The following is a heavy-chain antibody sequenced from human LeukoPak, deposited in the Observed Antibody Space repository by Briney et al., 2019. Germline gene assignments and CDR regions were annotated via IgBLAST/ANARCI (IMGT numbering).Heavy chain of an antibody. V-gene: IGHV4-39*01. CDR3: ARQTGSGLFILP. D-gene: IGHD3/OR15-3a*01. Sequence: PSETLSLTCTVSGGSISSSSYYWGWIRQPPGKGLEWIGSIYYSGSTYYNPSLKSQVSISIDTSKNQFSLKLTSVTAADTAVYYCARQTGSGLFILPGGQGTLVTVSS. CDR2: IYYSGST. CDR1: GGSISSSSYY. J-gene: IGHJ4*02.